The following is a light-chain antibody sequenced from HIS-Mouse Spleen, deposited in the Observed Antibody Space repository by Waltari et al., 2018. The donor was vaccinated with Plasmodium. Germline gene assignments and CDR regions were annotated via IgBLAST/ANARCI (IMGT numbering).Light chain of an antibody. Sequence: SYELTQPPSVSVSPGQTARITCSGDALPKQYAYWYQQKPGQAPGLVIYKDSGRPSGIPERVSGSSSGTTVTLTISGVQAEDEADYYCQSADSSGTYWVFGGGTKLTVL. J-gene: IGLJ3*02. CDR1: ALPKQY. CDR2: KDS. CDR3: QSADSSGTYWV. V-gene: IGLV3-25*03.